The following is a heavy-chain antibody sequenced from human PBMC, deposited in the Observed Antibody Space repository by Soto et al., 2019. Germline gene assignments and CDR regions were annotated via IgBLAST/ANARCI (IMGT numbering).Heavy chain of an antibody. J-gene: IGHJ6*03. CDR2: MNPNSGNT. CDR3: ARGIYGDYVGNYYYYMDV. CDR1: GYTFTSYD. D-gene: IGHD4-17*01. Sequence: QVPLVQSGAEVKKPGASVKVSCKASGYTFTSYDINWVRQATGQGLEWMGWMNPNSGNTGYAQKFQGRVTMTRNTSISTAYMELSSLRSEDTAVYYCARGIYGDYVGNYYYYMDVWGKGTTVTVSS. V-gene: IGHV1-8*01.